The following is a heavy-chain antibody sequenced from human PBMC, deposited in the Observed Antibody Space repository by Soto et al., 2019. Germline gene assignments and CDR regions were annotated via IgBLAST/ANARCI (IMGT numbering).Heavy chain of an antibody. CDR2: IWYDGSNK. V-gene: IGHV3-33*01. CDR1: GFTFSSYG. J-gene: IGHJ6*02. CDR3: ARDGDFWSGYYPYYYYYGMDV. Sequence: QVQLVESGGGVVQPGRSLRLSCAASGFTFSSYGMHWVRQAPGKGLEWVAVIWYDGSNKYYADSVKGRFTISRDNSKNTLYLQMNSLRAEHTAVYYCARDGDFWSGYYPYYYYYGMDVWGQGTTVTVSS. D-gene: IGHD3-3*01.